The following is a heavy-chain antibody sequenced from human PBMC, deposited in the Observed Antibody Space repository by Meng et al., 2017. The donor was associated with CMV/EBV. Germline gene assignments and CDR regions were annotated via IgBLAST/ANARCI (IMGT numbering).Heavy chain of an antibody. CDR3: ASSLTYPDY. Sequence: LQQGGAGLVKPAETLSLTCAVYGGSFSGYSWSWIRQPPGKGLEWIGEINHSGSTNYNPSLKSRVTISVDTSKNQFSLKLSSVTAADTAVYYCASSLTYPDYWGQGTLVTVSS. V-gene: IGHV4-34*01. D-gene: IGHD2-15*01. CDR1: GGSFSGYS. CDR2: INHSGST. J-gene: IGHJ4*02.